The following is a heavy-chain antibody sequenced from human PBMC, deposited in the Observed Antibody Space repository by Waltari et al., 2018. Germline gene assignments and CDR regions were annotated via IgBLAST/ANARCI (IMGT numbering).Heavy chain of an antibody. D-gene: IGHD3-10*01. CDR3: ARSEGSGSYSY. J-gene: IGHJ4*02. V-gene: IGHV4-38-2*01. Sequence: QVQLQESGPGLVKPSETLSLTCAVSGYSISSGYYWGWIRQPPGKGLEWIGSIYHSGGTYYNPSLMSRVTISVDTSKNQFSLKLSSVTAADTAVYYCARSEGSGSYSYWGQGTLVTVSS. CDR1: GYSISSGYY. CDR2: IYHSGGT.